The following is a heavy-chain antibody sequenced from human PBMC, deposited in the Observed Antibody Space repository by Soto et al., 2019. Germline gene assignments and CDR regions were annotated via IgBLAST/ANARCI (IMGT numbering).Heavy chain of an antibody. D-gene: IGHD3-10*01. Sequence: EVQLLESGGPLVQPGGSLRLSCAASGFTFSSFAMSWVRQAPGKGLEWVSGIGGSGGSTYYADSVKGRFTISRDNSKNSLYLQMNSLRAEDTAVYYCVKESTTAVYGGGAYYFDYWGQGTLVTVSS. CDR1: GFTFSSFA. J-gene: IGHJ4*02. CDR2: IGGSGGST. CDR3: VKESTTAVYGGGAYYFDY. V-gene: IGHV3-23*01.